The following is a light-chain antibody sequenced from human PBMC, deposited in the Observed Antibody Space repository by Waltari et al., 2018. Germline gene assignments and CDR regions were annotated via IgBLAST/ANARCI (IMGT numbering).Light chain of an antibody. CDR3: QVWESSTDHVWV. J-gene: IGLJ3*02. CDR2: DDI. CDR1: NIGSKA. Sequence: SYALTQPPSVSVAPGKTARITCGGDNIGSKAVHWYQQKAGQAPGLVVYDDIERASGIPERFSGSNSGNTATLTIGRVEAGDEADDFCQVWESSTDHVWVCGGGTKLTVL. V-gene: IGLV3-21*03.